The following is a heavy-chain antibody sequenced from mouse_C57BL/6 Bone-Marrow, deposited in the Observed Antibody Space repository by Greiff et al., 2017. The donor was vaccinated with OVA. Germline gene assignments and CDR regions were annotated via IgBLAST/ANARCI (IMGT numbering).Heavy chain of an antibody. Sequence: EVQVVESGGDLVKPGGSLKLSCAASGFTFSSYCMSWVRQTPDKRLEWVATISSGGSYTYYPDSVKGRFTISRDNDKNTLYLQMSSLKTEDTAMYYCARRDYYGPFAYWGQGTLVTVSA. CDR2: ISSGGSYT. J-gene: IGHJ3*01. V-gene: IGHV5-6*01. CDR1: GFTFSSYC. CDR3: ARRDYYGPFAY. D-gene: IGHD1-1*01.